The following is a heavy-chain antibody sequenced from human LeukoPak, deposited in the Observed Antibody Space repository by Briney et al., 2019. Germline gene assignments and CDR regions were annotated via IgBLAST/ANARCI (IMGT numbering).Heavy chain of an antibody. CDR1: GDSISSSGYY. J-gene: IGHJ5*02. CDR2: SYYSGST. Sequence: SETLSLTCTVSGDSISSSGYYWGWIRQTPGKGLEWIGSSYYSGSTYYSPSLKSRVSISVDTSNNQFSLGLTSVTAADTAVYYCARNDGSFAWFDPWGQGTLVTVSS. D-gene: IGHD3-22*01. CDR3: ARNDGSFAWFDP. V-gene: IGHV4-39*07.